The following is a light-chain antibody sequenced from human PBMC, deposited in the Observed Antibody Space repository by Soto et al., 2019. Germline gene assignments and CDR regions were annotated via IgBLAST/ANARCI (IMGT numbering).Light chain of an antibody. J-gene: IGKJ4*01. CDR3: QQRSNWPELT. CDR1: QSVSSSY. CDR2: GAS. Sequence: EIVLTQSPGTLSLSPGVEATLSCRARQSVSSSYLAWYQQKPGQAPRLLIYGASSRATGIPDRFSGSGSGTDFTLTISSLEPEDFAVYYCQQRSNWPELTFGGGTKVDIK. V-gene: IGKV3D-20*02.